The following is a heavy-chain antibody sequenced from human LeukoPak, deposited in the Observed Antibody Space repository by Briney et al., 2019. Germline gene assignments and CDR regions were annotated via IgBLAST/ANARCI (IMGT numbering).Heavy chain of an antibody. V-gene: IGHV3-7*01. CDR3: ARTGYSGYDYSWFDP. D-gene: IGHD5-12*01. Sequence: PGGSLRLSCAASGFTFSSYWMSWVRQAPGKGLEGVANIKQDGSEKYYVDSVKGRFTISRDNAKDSLHLQMNSLRAEDTAVYYCARTGYSGYDYSWFDPWGQGTLVTVSS. CDR1: GFTFSSYW. J-gene: IGHJ5*02. CDR2: IKQDGSEK.